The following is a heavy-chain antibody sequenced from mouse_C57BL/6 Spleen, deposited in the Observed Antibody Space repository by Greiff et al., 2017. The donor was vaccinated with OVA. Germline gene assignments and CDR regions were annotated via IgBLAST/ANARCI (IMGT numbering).Heavy chain of an antibody. D-gene: IGHD2-4*01. CDR1: GYTFTSYW. V-gene: IGHV1-64*01. CDR3: ARSGDYDYDRAWFAY. Sequence: QVHVKQPGAELVKPGASVKLSCKASGYTFTSYWMHWVKQRPGQGLEWIGMIHPNSGSTNYNEKFKSKATLTVDKSSSTAYMQLSSLTSEDSAVYYCARSGDYDYDRAWFAYWGQGTLVTVSA. J-gene: IGHJ3*01. CDR2: IHPNSGST.